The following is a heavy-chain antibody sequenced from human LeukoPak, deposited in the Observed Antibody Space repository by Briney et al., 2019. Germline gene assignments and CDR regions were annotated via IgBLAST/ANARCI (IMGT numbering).Heavy chain of an antibody. CDR3: ARIDYYDSSGYAVDY. CDR1: GGSISSSSYY. J-gene: IGHJ4*02. V-gene: IGHV4-39*01. Sequence: SETLSLTCTVSGGSISSSSYYWGWIRQPPGKGLEWIGSIYYSGSTYYNPSLKSRVTISVDTSKNQFSLKLSSVTAADTAVYCCARIDYYDSSGYAVDYWGQGTLVTVSS. D-gene: IGHD3-22*01. CDR2: IYYSGST.